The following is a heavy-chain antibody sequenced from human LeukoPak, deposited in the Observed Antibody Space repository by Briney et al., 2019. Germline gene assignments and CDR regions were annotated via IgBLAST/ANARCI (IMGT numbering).Heavy chain of an antibody. V-gene: IGHV4-39*07. J-gene: IGHJ4*02. CDR1: GGSISSSSYY. D-gene: IGHD5-24*01. CDR3: ARAQHLYRVEMATIFGY. CDR2: IYYSGST. Sequence: SETLSLTCTVSGGSISSSSYYWGWIRQPPGKGLEWIGSIYYSGSTYYNPSLKSRVTISVDTSKNQFSLKLSSVTAADTAVYYCARAQHLYRVEMATIFGYWGQGTLVTVSS.